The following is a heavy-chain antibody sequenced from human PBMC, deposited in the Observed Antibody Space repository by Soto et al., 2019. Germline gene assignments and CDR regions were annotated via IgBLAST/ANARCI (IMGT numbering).Heavy chain of an antibody. Sequence: PSETLSLTCTVSGGSISSGDYYWSWIRQPPGKGLEWIGYIYYSGSTYYNPSLKSRVTISVDTSKNQFSLKLSSVTAADTAVYYCARDSYDFWSGYYSDYYYGMDVWGQGTTGT. D-gene: IGHD3-3*01. J-gene: IGHJ6*02. V-gene: IGHV4-30-4*01. CDR3: ARDSYDFWSGYYSDYYYGMDV. CDR2: IYYSGST. CDR1: GGSISSGDYY.